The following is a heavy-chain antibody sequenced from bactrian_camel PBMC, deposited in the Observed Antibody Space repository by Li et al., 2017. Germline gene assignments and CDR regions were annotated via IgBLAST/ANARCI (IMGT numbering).Heavy chain of an antibody. J-gene: IGHJ4*01. CDR3: ASNRWRGTPLNPNGYVQ. V-gene: IGHV3S1*01. CDR1: GYTYSGHC. CDR2: ICTRIGHS. Sequence: HVQLVESGGGSVQAGGSLRLSCAFSGYTYSGHCMAWFRQVPGKQRDGVASICTRIGHSYYADSVQGRFTISQDNAKNMVYLQMNNLEPEDTAMYYCASNRWRGTPLNPNGYVQWGQGTQVTVS. D-gene: IGHD2*01.